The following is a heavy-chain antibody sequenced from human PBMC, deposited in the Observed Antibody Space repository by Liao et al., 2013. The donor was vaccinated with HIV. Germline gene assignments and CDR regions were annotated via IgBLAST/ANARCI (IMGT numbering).Heavy chain of an antibody. J-gene: IGHJ2*01. Sequence: QVQLQQWGAGLLKPSETLSLTCAVYGGSFSGYYWSWIRQPPGKGLEWIGEINHRGSTNYNPSLKSRVSISADTSSNHVSLKLTSVTAADTAVYYCARVQWEPAPNWYSDLWGRGTLVHCLL. CDR1: GGSFSGYY. V-gene: IGHV4-34*01. CDR3: ARVQWEPAPNWYSDL. CDR2: INHRGST. D-gene: IGHD1-26*01.